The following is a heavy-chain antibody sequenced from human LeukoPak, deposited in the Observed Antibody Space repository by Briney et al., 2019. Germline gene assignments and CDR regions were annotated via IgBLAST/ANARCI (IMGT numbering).Heavy chain of an antibody. D-gene: IGHD6-19*01. Sequence: SETLSLTCAVYGGSFSGYYWSWLRQPPGKGLEWIGEINHSGSTNYNPSLKSRVTISVDTSKNQFSLKLSSLTAADTAVYYCARVRRGWYMGYFDYWGQGTLVTVSS. CDR3: ARVRRGWYMGYFDY. J-gene: IGHJ4*02. CDR2: INHSGST. V-gene: IGHV4-34*01. CDR1: GGSFSGYY.